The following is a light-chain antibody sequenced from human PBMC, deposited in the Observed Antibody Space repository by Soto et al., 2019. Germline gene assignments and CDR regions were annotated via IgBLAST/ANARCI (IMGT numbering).Light chain of an antibody. CDR2: DVS. V-gene: IGLV2-14*01. CDR1: SSDVGGYNY. CDR3: TSYTGSSTHV. Sequence: QSALTQPASVSGSPGQSITISCTGTSSDVGGYNYVSWYQQHPGKAPKLMIYDVSNRPSGVSNRFSGSKSGNTASLTISGLQVEDEVDYYCTSYTGSSTHVFGTGTKVTVL. J-gene: IGLJ1*01.